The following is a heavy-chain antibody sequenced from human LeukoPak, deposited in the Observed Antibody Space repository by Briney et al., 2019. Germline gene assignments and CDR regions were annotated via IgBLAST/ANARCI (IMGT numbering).Heavy chain of an antibody. D-gene: IGHD3-10*01. V-gene: IGHV4-30-4*01. CDR1: GGSISSGNYY. CDR2: IYYRGNT. J-gene: IGHJ6*04. Sequence: SQTLSLTCTVSGGSISSGNYYWSWIRQPPGKGLEWIGYIYYRGNTYYNPSLKSRVTLSVDTSKNQFSLKLTSVTAADTAVYYCARARFGELFYYYYGMDVWGKGTMVTVYS. CDR3: ARARFGELFYYYYGMDV.